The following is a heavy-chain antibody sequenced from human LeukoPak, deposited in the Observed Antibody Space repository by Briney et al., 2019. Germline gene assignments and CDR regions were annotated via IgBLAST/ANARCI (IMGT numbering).Heavy chain of an antibody. D-gene: IGHD3-22*01. CDR1: GFTFSDYY. CDR3: ARDRLGDYDHSGYYDK. V-gene: IGHV3-11*01. CDR2: ICDSGGTI. J-gene: IGHJ4*02. Sequence: GGSLRLSCAASGFTFSDYYMSWIRQAPGKGLEWVSYICDSGGTIYYAGSVKGRFTISRENANNSVYLQMNNLRAEDTAVYYCARDRLGDYDHSGYYDKWGQGTLVTVSS.